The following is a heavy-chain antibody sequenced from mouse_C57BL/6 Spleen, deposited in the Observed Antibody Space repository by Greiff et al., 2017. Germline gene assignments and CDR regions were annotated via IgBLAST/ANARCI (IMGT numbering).Heavy chain of an antibody. CDR3: ARGGSPYWYFDV. CDR2: INPNNGGT. V-gene: IGHV1-22*01. J-gene: IGHJ1*03. CDR1: GYTFTDYN. Sequence: EVKLQESGPELVKPGASVKMSCKASGYTFTDYNMHWVKQSHGKSLEWIGYINPNNGGTSYNQKFKGKATLTVNKSSSTAYMELRSLTSEDSAVYYCARGGSPYWYFDVWGTGTTVTVSS.